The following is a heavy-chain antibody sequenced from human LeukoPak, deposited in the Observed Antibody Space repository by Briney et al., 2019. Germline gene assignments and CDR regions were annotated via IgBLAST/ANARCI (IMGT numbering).Heavy chain of an antibody. D-gene: IGHD2-15*01. CDR1: GFPFSSAW. J-gene: IGHJ4*02. CDR2: IKKKVDRAAT. Sequence: GGSLRLSCAVSGFPFSSAWMSWVRQAPGKGLEWVGQIKKKVDRAATNYAAPLNRIFTISRDDSQNTLYLQMNSLKVEDTAVYYCTPHSSFDYWGQGALVTVSS. V-gene: IGHV3-15*01. CDR3: TPHSSFDY.